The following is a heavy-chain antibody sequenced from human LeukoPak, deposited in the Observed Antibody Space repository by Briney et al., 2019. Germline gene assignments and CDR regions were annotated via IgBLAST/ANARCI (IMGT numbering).Heavy chain of an antibody. Sequence: GGSLRLSCAASGFIFSNYSMNWVRQAPGKGLEWVSWISSTSNTIYYADSVKGRFTISRDNAKNSLDLQMNSLRDEDTAVYYCARTGRLFDYWGQGTLVTVSS. CDR3: ARTGRLFDY. V-gene: IGHV3-48*02. CDR2: ISSTSNTI. CDR1: GFIFSNYS. J-gene: IGHJ4*02. D-gene: IGHD6-25*01.